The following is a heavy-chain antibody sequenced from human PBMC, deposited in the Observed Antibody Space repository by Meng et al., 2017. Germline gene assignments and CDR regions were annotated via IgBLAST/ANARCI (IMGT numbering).Heavy chain of an antibody. V-gene: IGHV3-21*01. D-gene: IGHD2-21*02. Sequence: GQLVGSGGGLVKPGGSLRLSCAASGLTFSSYSMNWVRQAPGKGLEWVSSISSSSSYIYYADSVKGRFTISRDNAKNSLYLQMNSLRAEDTAVYYCARDRWGHWYSDLWGRGTLVTVSS. CDR2: ISSSSSYI. J-gene: IGHJ2*01. CDR1: GLTFSSYS. CDR3: ARDRWGHWYSDL.